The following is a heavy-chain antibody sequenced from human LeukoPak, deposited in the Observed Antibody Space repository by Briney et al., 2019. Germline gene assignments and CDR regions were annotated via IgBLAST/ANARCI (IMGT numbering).Heavy chain of an antibody. V-gene: IGHV3-48*04. CDR3: ARGQGDFWSGYYYYYYMDV. CDR2: ISSSSGTI. Sequence: GGSLRLSCAASGFTFSSYSMNWVRQAPGKGLEWVSYISSSSGTIYNADSVTGRFTISRDNAKNSLYLQMNSLRAEDTALYYCARGQGDFWSGYYYYYYMDVWGKGTTATVSS. CDR1: GFTFSSYS. D-gene: IGHD3-3*01. J-gene: IGHJ6*03.